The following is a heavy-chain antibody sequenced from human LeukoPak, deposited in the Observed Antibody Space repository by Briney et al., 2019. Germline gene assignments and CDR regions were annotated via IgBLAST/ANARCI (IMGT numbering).Heavy chain of an antibody. D-gene: IGHD4-23*01. Sequence: SETLSLTCAVYGGSFSGYYWSWIRQPPGKGLEWIGETNHSGSTNYNPSLKSRVTISVDTSKNQFSLKLSSVTAADTAVYYCARGIGYGGNSADAFDIWGQGTMVTVSS. CDR3: ARGIGYGGNSADAFDI. CDR1: GGSFSGYY. CDR2: TNHSGST. V-gene: IGHV4-34*01. J-gene: IGHJ3*02.